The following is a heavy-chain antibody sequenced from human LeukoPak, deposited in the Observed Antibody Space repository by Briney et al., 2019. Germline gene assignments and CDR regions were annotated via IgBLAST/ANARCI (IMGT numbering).Heavy chain of an antibody. V-gene: IGHV3-9*01. CDR1: GFTCDDYA. Sequence: GGSLRLYCAASGFTCDDYAMHWVRQAPGNGLEWVSGISWNSGSIGYADSVKGRFTISRDNAKNSLYLQMNSLRAEDTSLYYCAKVACSSTSCYRLGDAFDIWGQGTMVTVSS. CDR2: ISWNSGSI. D-gene: IGHD2-2*02. CDR3: AKVACSSTSCYRLGDAFDI. J-gene: IGHJ3*02.